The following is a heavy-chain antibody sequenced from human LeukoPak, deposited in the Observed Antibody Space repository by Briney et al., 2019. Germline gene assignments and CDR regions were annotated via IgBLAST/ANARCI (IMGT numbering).Heavy chain of an antibody. CDR1: GFTFSTFW. CDR3: VRDWGYDSSGYWQKYFDS. CDR2: INHDGSST. D-gene: IGHD3-22*01. V-gene: IGHV3-74*01. J-gene: IGHJ4*02. Sequence: PGGSLRLSCATSGFTFSTFWMYWVRQAPGKGLVWVSRINHDGSSTNYADSVKGRFTISRDNAKNTLHMQMNSLRAEDTAVYYCVRDWGYDSSGYWQKYFDSWGQGTLVTVSS.